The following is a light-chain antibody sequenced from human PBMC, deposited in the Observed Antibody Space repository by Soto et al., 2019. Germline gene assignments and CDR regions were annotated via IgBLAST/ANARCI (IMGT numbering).Light chain of an antibody. CDR1: QSISSW. CDR2: DAS. CDR3: HPYNSYST. V-gene: IGKV1-5*01. J-gene: IGKJ2*01. Sequence: DIQMTQSPSTLSASVGDRVTITCRASQSISSWLAWYQQKPGKAPKLLIYDASSLESGVPSRFSGSGSGTEVTLTISSLQPDDFATCYCHPYNSYSTFGQGTKLEIK.